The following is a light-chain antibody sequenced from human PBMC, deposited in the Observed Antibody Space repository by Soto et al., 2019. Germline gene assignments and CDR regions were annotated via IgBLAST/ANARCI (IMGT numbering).Light chain of an antibody. CDR3: QQYNNWPRIT. J-gene: IGKJ5*01. Sequence: EIVLTQSPATLSLSPGERATLSCRASQSVSSNLAWYQQKPGQALRLLIYGASTRATGIPARFSGSGSGTEFTLTISSLQSEDFAVYYCQQYNNWPRITFGQGTRLEIK. V-gene: IGKV3-15*01. CDR1: QSVSSN. CDR2: GAS.